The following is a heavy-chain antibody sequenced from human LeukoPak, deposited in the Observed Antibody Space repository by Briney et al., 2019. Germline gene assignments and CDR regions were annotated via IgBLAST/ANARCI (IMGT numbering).Heavy chain of an antibody. V-gene: IGHV1-18*01. CDR2: ISAYNGNT. D-gene: IGHD1-26*01. J-gene: IGHJ4*02. CDR3: ASSGGGSYYGTFDY. CDR1: GYTFTSYG. Sequence: PPASVKVSCKASGYTFTSYGISWVRQAPGQGLEWMGWISAYNGNTNYAQKLQGRVTMTTDTSTSTAYMELRSLRSDDTAVYYCASSGGGSYYGTFDYWGQGTLVTVSS.